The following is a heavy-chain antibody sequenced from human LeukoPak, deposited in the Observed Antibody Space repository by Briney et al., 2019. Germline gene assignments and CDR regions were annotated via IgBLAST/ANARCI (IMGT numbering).Heavy chain of an antibody. V-gene: IGHV4-31*11. Sequence: SETLSLTCAVSGGSISSGGYSWSWIRQHPGKGLEWIGYIYYSGSTYYNPSLKSRVTISVDTSKNQFSLKLSSVTAADTAVYYCAGSGLGIVYWGQGTLVTVSS. D-gene: IGHD3-22*01. J-gene: IGHJ4*02. CDR2: IYYSGST. CDR1: GGSISSGGYS. CDR3: AGSGLGIVY.